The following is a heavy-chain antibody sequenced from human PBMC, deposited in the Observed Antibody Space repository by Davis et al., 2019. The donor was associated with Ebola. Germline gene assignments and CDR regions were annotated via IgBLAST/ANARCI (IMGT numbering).Heavy chain of an antibody. V-gene: IGHV4-59*03. D-gene: IGHD3-10*01. CDR1: GVSISRHY. Sequence: PSETLSLTCTVSGVSISRHYWSWIRQPPGKRLERFGSIYYTGSAYYNSSLASRATISVDTSKNQFSLKLTSVTAADTAMYYCSERGSSVWGQGTLVTVSS. J-gene: IGHJ4*02. CDR2: IYYTGSA. CDR3: SERGSSV.